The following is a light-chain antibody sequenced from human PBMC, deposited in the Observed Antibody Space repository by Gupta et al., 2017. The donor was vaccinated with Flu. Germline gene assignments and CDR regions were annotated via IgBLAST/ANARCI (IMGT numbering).Light chain of an antibody. CDR2: GAS. J-gene: IGKJ1*01. CDR1: QSVSRNY. Sequence: EIVLTQSPGTLSLSPGERATLFCRASQSVSRNYLAWYQYKPGQAPRLLIYGASTRATGIPDRFGGGGSGTDFTLTISRLEPEDFAVYYCQHHGSSPRTFGQGTRVEIK. CDR3: QHHGSSPRT. V-gene: IGKV3-20*01.